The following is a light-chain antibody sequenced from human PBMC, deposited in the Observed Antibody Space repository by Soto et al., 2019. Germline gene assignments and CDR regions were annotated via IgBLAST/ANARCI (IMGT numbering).Light chain of an antibody. Sequence: EIVLTQSPGTLSLSPGERVTLSCRASQSVPYNNLAWFQQKPGQAPRLLFHATSTRAVGIPDRFSGSGSGTEFTLTISSLQPDDFATYYCQHYNSYSEAFGQGTKVELK. J-gene: IGKJ1*01. CDR3: QHYNSYSEA. CDR1: QSVPYNN. CDR2: ATS. V-gene: IGKV3-20*01.